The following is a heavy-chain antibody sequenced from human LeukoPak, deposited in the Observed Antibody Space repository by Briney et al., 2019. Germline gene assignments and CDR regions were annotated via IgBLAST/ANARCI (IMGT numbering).Heavy chain of an antibody. CDR1: GGSFSGYY. Sequence: SETLSLTCAVYGGSFSGYYWSWIRQPPGKGLEWIGEINHSGSTNYNPSLKSRVTISVDTSKNQFSLKLSSVTAADTAVYYCARDTATVLWTDNQRYYYYYGMDVWGQGTTVTVSS. CDR3: ARDTATVLWTDNQRYYYYYGMDV. D-gene: IGHD5-18*01. V-gene: IGHV4-34*01. J-gene: IGHJ6*02. CDR2: INHSGST.